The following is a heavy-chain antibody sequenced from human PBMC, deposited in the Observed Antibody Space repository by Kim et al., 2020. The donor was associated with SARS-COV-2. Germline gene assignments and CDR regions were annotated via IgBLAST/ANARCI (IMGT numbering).Heavy chain of an antibody. CDR3: ARQNNPDLKPNAYSSSSGGVIDY. J-gene: IGHJ4*02. Sequence: SETLSLTCTVSGGSISSSSYYWGWIRQPPGKGLEWIGSIYYSGSTYYNPSLKSRVTISVDTSKNQFSLKLSSVTAADTAVYYCARQNNPDLKPNAYSSSSGGVIDYWGQGTLVTVSS. CDR1: GGSISSSSYY. V-gene: IGHV4-39*01. D-gene: IGHD6-6*01. CDR2: IYYSGST.